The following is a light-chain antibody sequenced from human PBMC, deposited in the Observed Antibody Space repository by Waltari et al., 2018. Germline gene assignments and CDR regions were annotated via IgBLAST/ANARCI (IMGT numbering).Light chain of an antibody. V-gene: IGLV1-44*01. CDR1: SATIGSNT. CDR3: ATWDDSLNGV. J-gene: IGLJ3*02. Sequence: QSVLTQPPSASGPPGQRVSISCSGSSATIGSNTVNWYQQLPGTAPKLLIYSNNQRPSGVPDRFSGSKSGTSASLAISGLQSEDEADYYCATWDDSLNGVFGGGTKLTVL. CDR2: SNN.